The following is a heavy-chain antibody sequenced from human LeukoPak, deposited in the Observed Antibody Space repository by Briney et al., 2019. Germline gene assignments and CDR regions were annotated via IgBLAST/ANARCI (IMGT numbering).Heavy chain of an antibody. Sequence: PGASVEVSCKASGYIFTSYGISWVRQAPGQGLEWMGWISAYNGNTNYAQKLQGRVTMTTDTSTSTAYMELRSLRSDDTAVYYCARDEYYYDSSGYSLFDYWGQGTLVTVSS. V-gene: IGHV1-18*01. D-gene: IGHD3-22*01. CDR3: ARDEYYYDSSGYSLFDY. CDR1: GYIFTSYG. J-gene: IGHJ4*02. CDR2: ISAYNGNT.